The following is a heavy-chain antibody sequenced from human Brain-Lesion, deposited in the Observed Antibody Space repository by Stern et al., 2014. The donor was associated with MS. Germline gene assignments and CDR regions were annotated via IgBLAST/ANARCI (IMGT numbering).Heavy chain of an antibody. V-gene: IGHV1-24*01. Sequence: LQLVQSGAEVKKPGASVKVSCKVSGYTLTELSMHWVRPAPRKGLEWMGGFDPEDGETIYAQKFQGRVTMTEDTSTDTAYMELSSLRSEDTAVYYCATLSPGAGGNYYRHFDYWGQGTLVTVSS. CDR2: FDPEDGET. D-gene: IGHD1-26*01. CDR3: ATLSPGAGGNYYRHFDY. J-gene: IGHJ4*02. CDR1: GYTLTELS.